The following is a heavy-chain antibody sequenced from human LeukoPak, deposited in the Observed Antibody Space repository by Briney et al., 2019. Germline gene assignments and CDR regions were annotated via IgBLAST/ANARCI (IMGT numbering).Heavy chain of an antibody. J-gene: IGHJ4*02. CDR2: ISTSNNYI. V-gene: IGHV3-21*01. Sequence: GGSLRLSCVVSGFTFSSYNMNWVRQAPGKGLEWVSSISTSNNYIYYADSVTGRFTISRDNAKNSLYLQMNSLRAEDTAVYYCARKSSAVAGPFDYWGQGTLVTVSS. D-gene: IGHD6-19*01. CDR3: ARKSSAVAGPFDY. CDR1: GFTFSSYN.